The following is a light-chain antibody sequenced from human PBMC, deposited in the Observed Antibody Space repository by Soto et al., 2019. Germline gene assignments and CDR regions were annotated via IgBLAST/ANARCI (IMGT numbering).Light chain of an antibody. J-gene: IGLJ2*01. CDR1: SSNIGAGYD. CDR3: RSYDSSLSAVV. Sequence: QSVLTQPPSVSGAPGQRVTISCTGSSSNIGAGYDVHWYQQLPGTAPKLLIYGNSNRPSGVPDRFSGSTSGTSASLAITGVQAEDEADYYCRSYDSSLSAVVFGGGTQLTVL. CDR2: GNS. V-gene: IGLV1-40*01.